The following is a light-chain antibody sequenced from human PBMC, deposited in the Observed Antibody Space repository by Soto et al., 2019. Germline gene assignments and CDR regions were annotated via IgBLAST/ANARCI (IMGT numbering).Light chain of an antibody. J-gene: IGLJ3*02. V-gene: IGLV4-69*01. CDR1: SGHSSYT. CDR3: QTWGTGPV. Sequence: QAVVTQSPSASASLGASVKLTCTLSSGHSSYTIAWHQQQPEKGPRFLMKLNTDGSHTKGDGIPERFSGSSSGAERYLTISSLQSEDEADYYCQTWGTGPVFGGGTKLTVL. CDR2: LNTDGSH.